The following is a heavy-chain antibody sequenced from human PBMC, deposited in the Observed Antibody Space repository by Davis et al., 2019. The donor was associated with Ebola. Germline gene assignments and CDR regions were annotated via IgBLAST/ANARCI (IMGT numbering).Heavy chain of an antibody. CDR3: TRDFDWHDGS. Sequence: GESLKISCAASRVTSTTNWIHWVRQAPGKGPVWVSRINPDGTKTGYADSVRGRFTISRDIPKNTLFLQMNSLTADDSAVYYCTRDFDWHDGSWGQGTLVTVSS. V-gene: IGHV3-74*01. D-gene: IGHD3-9*01. J-gene: IGHJ5*02. CDR2: INPDGTKT. CDR1: RVTSTTNW.